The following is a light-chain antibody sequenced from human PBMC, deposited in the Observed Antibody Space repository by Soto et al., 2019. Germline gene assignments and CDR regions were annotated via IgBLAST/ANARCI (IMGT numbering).Light chain of an antibody. CDR3: QQSYSTTWT. Sequence: DIQMNQSPSSLSASVGDIVPITCRASHGISTYLNWYQQKPGKAPKRLIYAASSLQSGVPSRFSGSGSETDFTLTISSLQPEDFATYSCQQSYSTTWTFGQGTKVDIK. V-gene: IGKV1-39*01. CDR2: AAS. J-gene: IGKJ1*01. CDR1: HGISTY.